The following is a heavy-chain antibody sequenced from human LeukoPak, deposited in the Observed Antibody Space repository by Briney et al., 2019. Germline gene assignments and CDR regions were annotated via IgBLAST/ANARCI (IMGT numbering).Heavy chain of an antibody. CDR1: GFTVSSNY. J-gene: IGHJ6*02. CDR3: ARGSGWSSYYYYGMDV. D-gene: IGHD6-19*01. Sequence: GGSLRLSCAASGFTVSSNYMSWVRQAPGKGLEWVSVIYSGGSTYYADSVKGRFTISRDNSKNTLYLQMNSLRAEDTAVYYCARGSGWSSYYYYGMDVWGQGTTVTVSS. CDR2: IYSGGST. V-gene: IGHV3-53*01.